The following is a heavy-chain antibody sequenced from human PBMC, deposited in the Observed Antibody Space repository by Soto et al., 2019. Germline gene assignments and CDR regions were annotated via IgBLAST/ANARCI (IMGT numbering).Heavy chain of an antibody. CDR1: GFTFSSYE. CDR3: ARDRRAASPPYYYYYGMDV. D-gene: IGHD6-13*01. Sequence: CCAASGFTFSSYEMNWVRQAPGKGLEWVSYISSSGSTIYYADSVKGRFTISRDNAKNSLYLQMNSLRAEDTAVYYCARDRRAASPPYYYYYGMDVWGQGTTVTVSS. CDR2: ISSSGSTI. J-gene: IGHJ6*02. V-gene: IGHV3-48*03.